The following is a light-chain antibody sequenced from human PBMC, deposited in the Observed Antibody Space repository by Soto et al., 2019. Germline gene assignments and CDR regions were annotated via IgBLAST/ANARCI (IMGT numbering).Light chain of an antibody. CDR3: RQYGRSLQT. CDR1: QSVSSSY. V-gene: IGKV3-20*01. Sequence: EFVLTQSPGTLSLSPGERATLSCRASQSVSSSYLAWYQQKPGQAPRLLIYAASSRATGIPDRFSGSGSGTDFTLTISRLEPEDFAVYYCRQYGRSLQTFGQGNKVDVK. CDR2: AAS. J-gene: IGKJ1*01.